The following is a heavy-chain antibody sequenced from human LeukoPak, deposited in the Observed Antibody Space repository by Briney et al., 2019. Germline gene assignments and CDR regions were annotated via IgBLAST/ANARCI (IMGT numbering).Heavy chain of an antibody. CDR2: ISYDGSNK. V-gene: IGHV3-30*14. J-gene: IGHJ4*02. D-gene: IGHD6-13*01. CDR1: GFTFSSYA. Sequence: PGRSLRLSCAASGFTFSSYAMHWVRQAPGKGLEWVAVISYDGSNKYYADSVKGRFTISRHNSKNTLYLQMNSLRAEDTAVYYCAREGHSSSGFDYWGQGTLVTVSS. CDR3: AREGHSSSGFDY.